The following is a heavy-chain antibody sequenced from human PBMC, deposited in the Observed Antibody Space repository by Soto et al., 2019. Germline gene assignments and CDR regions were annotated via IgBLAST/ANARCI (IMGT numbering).Heavy chain of an antibody. Sequence: SETLSLTCTVSGDSISSYYWSWIRQPPGKGLEWIGYIYSSGSTHYNPSLQNRVTISIDTSKNQVSLKVNSVTAADTAVYYCARDHPHSYGVYYFDYWGQGTPVTVS. CDR3: ARDHPHSYGVYYFDY. D-gene: IGHD5-18*01. V-gene: IGHV4-59*01. CDR1: GDSISSYY. J-gene: IGHJ4*02. CDR2: IYSSGST.